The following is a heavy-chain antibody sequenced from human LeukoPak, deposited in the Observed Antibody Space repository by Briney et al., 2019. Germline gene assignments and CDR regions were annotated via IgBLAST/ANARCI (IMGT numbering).Heavy chain of an antibody. CDR3: ARGGYGGNGFDY. D-gene: IGHD4-23*01. J-gene: IGHJ4*02. V-gene: IGHV1-69*04. CDR2: IIPILGIA. Sequence: ASVKVSCKAFGDTFSRYAISWVRQAPGQGLEWMGRIIPILGIANYAQKFQDRVTINADKSTSTVYMELSSLRSEDTAVYYCARGGYGGNGFDYWGQGTLVAVSS. CDR1: GDTFSRYA.